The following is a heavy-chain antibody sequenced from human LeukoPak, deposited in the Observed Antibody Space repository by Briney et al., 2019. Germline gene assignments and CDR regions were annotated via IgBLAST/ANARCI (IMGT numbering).Heavy chain of an antibody. Sequence: SETLSLTCTVSGGSISSGGYYWSWIRQHPGKGLEWIGYIYYSGSTYYNPSLKSRFTISVDTSKNQFSLKLSSVTAADTAVYYCARESMDYYDSSGYPIYWGQGTLVTVSS. J-gene: IGHJ4*02. D-gene: IGHD3-22*01. CDR2: IYYSGST. V-gene: IGHV4-31*03. CDR1: GGSISSGGYY. CDR3: ARESMDYYDSSGYPIY.